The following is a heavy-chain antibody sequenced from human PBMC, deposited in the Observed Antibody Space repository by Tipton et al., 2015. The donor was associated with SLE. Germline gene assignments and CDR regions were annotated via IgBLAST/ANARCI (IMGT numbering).Heavy chain of an antibody. CDR1: GVSFINYY. D-gene: IGHD3-9*01. CDR3: ARRNYDVLTGYYDGFDI. Sequence: TLSLTCTVSGVSFINYYWSWIRQPPGKGLEHIAYINYRGTTNYNASLKSRVTISLDMSNKQFSLSLSSVTAADTAVYLCARRNYDVLTGYYDGFDIWGHGTVVTVSS. J-gene: IGHJ3*02. CDR2: INYRGTT. V-gene: IGHV4-59*12.